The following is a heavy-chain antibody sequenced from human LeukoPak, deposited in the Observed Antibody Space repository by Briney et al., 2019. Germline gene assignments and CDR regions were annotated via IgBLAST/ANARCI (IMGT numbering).Heavy chain of an antibody. Sequence: ASVKVSCKASGYTFTSYGISWVRQAPGQGLEWMGWISAYNGNTNYAQKLQGRVTMTTDTSTSTAYMELRSLRSDDTAVYYCARDVAYCGGDCFPPDYWGQGTLVTVPS. V-gene: IGHV1-18*01. CDR1: GYTFTSYG. CDR3: ARDVAYCGGDCFPPDY. J-gene: IGHJ4*02. CDR2: ISAYNGNT. D-gene: IGHD2-21*02.